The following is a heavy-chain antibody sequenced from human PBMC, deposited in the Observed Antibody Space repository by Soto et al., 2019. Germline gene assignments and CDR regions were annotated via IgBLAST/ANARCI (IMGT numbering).Heavy chain of an antibody. J-gene: IGHJ4*02. D-gene: IGHD3-3*01. Sequence: PGGSLRLSCAASGFAFSTYVMSWVRQAPGKGLEWVSAITYSGGSTYYADSVKGRFTISRDNAKNSLYLQMNSLRDEDTAVYYCARGSLEWLLIGEFGYWGQGTLVTVSS. V-gene: IGHV3-23*01. CDR3: ARGSLEWLLIGEFGY. CDR2: ITYSGGST. CDR1: GFAFSTYV.